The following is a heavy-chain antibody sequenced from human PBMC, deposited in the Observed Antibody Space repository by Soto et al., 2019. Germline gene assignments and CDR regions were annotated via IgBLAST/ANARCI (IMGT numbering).Heavy chain of an antibody. V-gene: IGHV4-34*01. J-gene: IGHJ4*02. CDR3: ARGSITMVVPDY. D-gene: IGHD3-22*01. CDR2: INHSGST. CDR1: GGSFSGYY. Sequence: SETLSLTCAVYGGSFSGYYWSWIRQPPGKGLEWIGEINHSGSTNYNPSLKSRVTISVDTSKNQFSLKLSSVTAADTAVYYCARGSITMVVPDYWGQGTLVTVSS.